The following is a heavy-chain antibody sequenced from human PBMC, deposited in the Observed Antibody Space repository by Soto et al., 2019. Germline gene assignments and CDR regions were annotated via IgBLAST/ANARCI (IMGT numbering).Heavy chain of an antibody. D-gene: IGHD1-7*01. CDR3: AGGPTRGELLYGMDV. CDR1: GGSISSGDYY. J-gene: IGHJ6*02. V-gene: IGHV4-30-4*02. Sequence: SETLSLTCTVSGGSISSGDYYWSWIRQPPGKGLEWIGYIYYSGSTYYNPSLKSRVTISVDTSKNQFSLKLRSVTAADTAVYYCAGGPTRGELLYGMDVWGQGTTVTVSS. CDR2: IYYSGST.